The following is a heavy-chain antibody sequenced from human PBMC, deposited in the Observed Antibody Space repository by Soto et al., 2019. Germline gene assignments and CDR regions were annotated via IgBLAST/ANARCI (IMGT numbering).Heavy chain of an antibody. V-gene: IGHV3-9*01. CDR1: GFSSDDYA. CDR2: ISWNSGVI. D-gene: IGHD5-12*01. Sequence: EVQLVESGGGLVQPGRSLRLSCAASGFSSDDYAMHWVRQAPGKGLEWVTGISWNSGVIVYADSVKGRFTITRDTAKNSLYLQMNSLRSEDTALYYCVKDRTMTEYSGYLEPWGQGTLVTVSS. CDR3: VKDRTMTEYSGYLEP. J-gene: IGHJ5*02.